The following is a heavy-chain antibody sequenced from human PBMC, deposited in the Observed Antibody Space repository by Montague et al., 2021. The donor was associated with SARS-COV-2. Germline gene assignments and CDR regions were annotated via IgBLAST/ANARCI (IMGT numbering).Heavy chain of an antibody. CDR2: IYDSGST. CDR3: ARRGRKLLPVATTIGGFDI. J-gene: IGHJ3*02. CDR1: GGSISSSNYY. Sequence: SETLSLTCTVSGGSISSSNYYWDWIRQPPGKGLEWIGSIYDSGSTYYNPSLKSRVTISVDTSKNHFSPKLNSVTAADTAVYYCARRGRKLLPVATTIGGFDIWGQGTMVTVSS. V-gene: IGHV4-39*02. D-gene: IGHD5-12*01.